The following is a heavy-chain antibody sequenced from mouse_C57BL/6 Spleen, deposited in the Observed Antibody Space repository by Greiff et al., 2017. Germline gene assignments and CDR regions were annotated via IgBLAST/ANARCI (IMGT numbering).Heavy chain of an antibody. J-gene: IGHJ3*01. CDR1: GYTFTPYP. D-gene: IGHD3-2*02. V-gene: IGHV1-47*01. CDR3: ARRDSSCYGFAY. CDR2: FHPYNDDT. Sequence: QVHVKQSGAELVKPGASVKMSCKASGYTFTPYPLEWMKQNHGKSLEWIGNFHPYNDDTKYNEKFKGKATLTVEKSSSTVYLELIRLTSDDAAVYYCARRDSSCYGFAYWGQGTLVTVAA.